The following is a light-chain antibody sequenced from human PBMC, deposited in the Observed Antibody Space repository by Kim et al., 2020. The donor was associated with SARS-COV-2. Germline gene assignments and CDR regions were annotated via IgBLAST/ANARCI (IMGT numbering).Light chain of an antibody. CDR1: ESVTYN. V-gene: IGKV3D-15*01. CDR3: EQCAKWPYS. CDR2: GTS. Sequence: SVSPGERATLSCRASESVTYNLAWYQQKPGQPPRLLIYGTSIRDTDIPARVSGSGSGTQFTLTINSLQPEDSAFYYCEQCAKWPYSFGQGTKLEI. J-gene: IGKJ2*03.